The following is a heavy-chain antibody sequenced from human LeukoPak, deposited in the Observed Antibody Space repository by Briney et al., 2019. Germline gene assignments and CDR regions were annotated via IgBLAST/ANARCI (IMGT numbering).Heavy chain of an antibody. CDR1: GYTFTTLD. Sequence: ASVKVSCKASGYTFTTLDINWVRQATGQGLEWMGWINPNSGNTGSAQRFQGRVTITRDTSISTAYMELSSLTSEDTAVYYCARADIVVVPAAGYWGQGTLVTVSS. CDR3: ARADIVVVPAAGY. CDR2: INPNSGNT. V-gene: IGHV1-8*03. J-gene: IGHJ4*02. D-gene: IGHD2-2*01.